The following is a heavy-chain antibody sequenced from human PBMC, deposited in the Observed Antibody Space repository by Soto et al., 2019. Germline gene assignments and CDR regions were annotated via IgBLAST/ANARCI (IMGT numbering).Heavy chain of an antibody. D-gene: IGHD1-26*01. V-gene: IGHV3-21*01. Sequence: EVQVVESGGGQVKPGGSLRLSCNFTFSMYSMNWVRQAPGKGLEWVASISSGSAFIKYADSVKGRFSISRDNAKNSVSLHMNSLRAEDTAMYYCTRDQGGSYDSWFDPWGRGTLVTVSS. CDR1: TFSMYS. CDR2: ISSGSAFI. J-gene: IGHJ5*02. CDR3: TRDQGGSYDSWFDP.